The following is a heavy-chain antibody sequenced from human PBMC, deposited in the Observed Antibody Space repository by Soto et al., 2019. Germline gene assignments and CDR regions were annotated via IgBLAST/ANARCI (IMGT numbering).Heavy chain of an antibody. V-gene: IGHV4-30-4*01. J-gene: IGHJ2*01. CDR3: AREIMPLTNDWYFDL. CDR2: IFDSGST. D-gene: IGHD2-8*01. CDR1: GGSISGGVHS. Sequence: SEILSLICTVSGGSISGGVHSWSWIRQPPGKGLEWIGHIFDSGSTYYNPSLKSRLTISVDTSKNQFSLRLSSVTAADTAVYYCAREIMPLTNDWYFDLWGRGTLVTVSS.